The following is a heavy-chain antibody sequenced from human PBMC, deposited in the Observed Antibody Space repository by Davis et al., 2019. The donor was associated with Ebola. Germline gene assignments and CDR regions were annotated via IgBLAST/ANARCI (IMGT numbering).Heavy chain of an antibody. D-gene: IGHD1-7*01. CDR2: LIPILGTV. CDR1: GGTFSSYA. CDR3: ARGASWNYVPSIDY. J-gene: IGHJ4*02. Sequence: SVKVSCKASGGTFSSYAINWVRQAPGQGLEWMGGLIPILGTVNYAQKFQDRVTITADESTSKAYIELSSLRFEDTAIYYCARGASWNYVPSIDYWGQGTLVTVSS. V-gene: IGHV1-69*13.